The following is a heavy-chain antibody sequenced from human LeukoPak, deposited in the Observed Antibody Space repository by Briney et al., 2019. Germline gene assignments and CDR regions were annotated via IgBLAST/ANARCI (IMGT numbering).Heavy chain of an antibody. V-gene: IGHV5-51*01. CDR1: GDSFTNYW. CDR2: IYPSDSDT. J-gene: IGHJ6*02. D-gene: IGHD3-10*01. CDR3: VRQAYFGLDV. Sequence: GESLKISCNGSGDSFTNYWIGWVRQMPGKGLEWMAIIYPSDSDTRYNPPLQGQVTISVDKSINTAYLQWSSLKASNTAMYYCVRQAYFGLDVWGEGTTVTVS.